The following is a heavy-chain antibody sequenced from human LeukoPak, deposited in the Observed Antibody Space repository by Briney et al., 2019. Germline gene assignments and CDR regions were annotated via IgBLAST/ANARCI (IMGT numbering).Heavy chain of an antibody. V-gene: IGHV6-1*01. CDR2: TYYRSKWYN. Sequence: SQTLSLTCAISGDSVSSNSAAWNWIRQSPSRGLEWLGRTYYRSKWYNDYAVSVKSRITINPDTSKNQFSLQLNSVTPEDTAVYYCARAGSDYDILTGLPFDYWGQGTLVTVSS. J-gene: IGHJ4*02. D-gene: IGHD3-9*01. CDR1: GDSVSSNSAA. CDR3: ARAGSDYDILTGLPFDY.